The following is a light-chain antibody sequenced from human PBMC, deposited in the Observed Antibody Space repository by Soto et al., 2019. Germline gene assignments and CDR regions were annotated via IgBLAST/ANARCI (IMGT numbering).Light chain of an antibody. Sequence: EIVMTQSPATLSVSPGERATLSCRASQSVSSNLAWYQQKPGQAPRLLIYGASTRATGIPARFSGSGSGTEFTLTISSLQSEDVAVYYGQQYNNWPRTFGQGTKVDIK. V-gene: IGKV3-15*01. CDR3: QQYNNWPRT. CDR1: QSVSSN. J-gene: IGKJ1*01. CDR2: GAS.